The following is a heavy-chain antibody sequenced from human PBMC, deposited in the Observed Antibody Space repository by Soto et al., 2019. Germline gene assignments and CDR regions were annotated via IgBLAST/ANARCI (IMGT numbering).Heavy chain of an antibody. CDR3: SITVDSGESTGEMAV. D-gene: IGHD4-17*01. V-gene: IGHV1-18*01. CDR2: SSASNGDT. CDR1: GNSFSSFV. Sequence: QVYMVQSGGELKKPGASVKVSCRASGNSFSSFVISWVRQAPGQGLEWMGWSSASNGDTNSAQKFRGTVSMTTDSPTKTVDMEVRSLTSASTAGYCWSITVDSGESTGEMAVGVKGTTVTVS. J-gene: IGHJ6*03.